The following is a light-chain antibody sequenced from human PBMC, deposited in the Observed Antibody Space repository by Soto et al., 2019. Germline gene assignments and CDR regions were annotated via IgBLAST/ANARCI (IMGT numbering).Light chain of an antibody. J-gene: IGKJ4*01. CDR1: NSIARS. CDR3: HQGYSPLLT. V-gene: IGKV1-39*01. Sequence: DIQMTQSPSSLSASVGDRVTITCRASNSIARSLNWLQLKPGKAPKILLYATSTLQSGVPSRFSCSGSGSHVTLTISSLQPEDSAVYFWHQGYSPLLTFGGGTRVEIK. CDR2: ATS.